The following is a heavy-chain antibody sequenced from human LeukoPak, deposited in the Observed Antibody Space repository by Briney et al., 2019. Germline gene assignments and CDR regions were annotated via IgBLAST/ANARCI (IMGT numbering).Heavy chain of an antibody. CDR1: GDSINSYY. J-gene: IGHJ1*01. V-gene: IGHV4-4*07. CDR2: VYTSGST. Sequence: RPSETLSLTCTVSGDSINSYYWSWIRQPAGKGLEWIERVYTSGSTSYNPSLKSRVSMSVDTSKNQFSLKLRSVTAADTAVYYCARETPIAVGGLEYFQPWGQGTLVIVSS. D-gene: IGHD6-19*01. CDR3: ARETPIAVGGLEYFQP.